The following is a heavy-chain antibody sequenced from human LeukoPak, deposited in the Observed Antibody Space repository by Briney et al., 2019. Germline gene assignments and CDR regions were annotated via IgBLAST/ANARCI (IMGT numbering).Heavy chain of an antibody. Sequence: NPSETLSLTCAVSGGSISSGGYSWSWIRQPPGKGLEWIGYIYYSGSTYYNPSLKSRVTISVDTSKNQFSLKLSSVTAADTAVYYCARLGATWRRQYYYYMDVWGKGTTVTISS. D-gene: IGHD1-26*01. J-gene: IGHJ6*03. CDR2: IYYSGST. CDR3: ARLGATWRRQYYYYMDV. CDR1: GGSISSGGYS. V-gene: IGHV4-30-4*07.